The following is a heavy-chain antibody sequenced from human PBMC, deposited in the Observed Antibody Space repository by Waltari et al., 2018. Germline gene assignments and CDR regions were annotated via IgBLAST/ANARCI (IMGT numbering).Heavy chain of an antibody. CDR2: IHPNSGDT. D-gene: IGHD3-10*01. J-gene: IGHJ4*02. Sequence: QVQLVQSGAEVKKPGASVKVSCETSGYTFTDFYIHWVRQAPGQGLERMGWIHPNSGDTNYAQKFQGWVTMTRDTSISTAFMELTSDDTAVYFCARGAAGHADYWGQGTLVTVSS. CDR3: ARGAAGHADY. CDR1: GYTFTDFY. V-gene: IGHV1-2*04.